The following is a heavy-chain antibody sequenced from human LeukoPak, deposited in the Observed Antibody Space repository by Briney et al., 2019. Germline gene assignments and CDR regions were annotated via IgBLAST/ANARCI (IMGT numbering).Heavy chain of an antibody. CDR1: GYTFTGYY. V-gene: IGHV1-2*06. CDR3: ARVDSGHDYSPL. CDR2: INPNSGDT. D-gene: IGHD5-12*01. Sequence: ASVKVSCKASGYTFTGYYMHWVRQASGQGLEWMGRINPNSGDTNYAQKFQGRVTMTRDTSISTAYMELSRLRSDDTAVYYCARVDSGHDYSPLWGQGTMVTVSS. J-gene: IGHJ3*01.